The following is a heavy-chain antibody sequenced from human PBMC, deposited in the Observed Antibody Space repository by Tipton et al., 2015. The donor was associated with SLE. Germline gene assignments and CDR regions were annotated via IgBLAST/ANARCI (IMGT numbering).Heavy chain of an antibody. D-gene: IGHD3-3*01. Sequence: TLSLTCTVSGGSISRRNYYWGWIRQPPGKGPEWIVSIHYSGSTNYNPSLKSRVTISVDTSKNQFSLKLSSVTAADTAVYYCATRGYDFWSGYYIGIPLQHWGQGTLVTVSS. V-gene: IGHV4-39*07. CDR2: IHYSGST. CDR3: ATRGYDFWSGYYIGIPLQH. CDR1: GGSISRRNYY. J-gene: IGHJ1*01.